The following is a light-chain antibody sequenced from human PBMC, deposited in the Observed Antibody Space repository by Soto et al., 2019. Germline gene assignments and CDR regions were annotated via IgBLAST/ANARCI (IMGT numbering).Light chain of an antibody. CDR3: QQLDSYPRT. J-gene: IGKJ1*01. CDR1: QDISSY. V-gene: IGKV1-9*01. CDR2: TAS. Sequence: IKLTQSPSSLSATVGDRVTITSRASQDISSYLAWYQLKPGRAPKLLISTASSLQSGVPSRFSGSGSGTEFTLTISSLQPEDFTTYYCQQLDSYPRTFGQGTKVDI.